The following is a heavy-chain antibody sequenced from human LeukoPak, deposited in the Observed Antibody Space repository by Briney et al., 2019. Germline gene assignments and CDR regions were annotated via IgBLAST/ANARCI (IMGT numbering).Heavy chain of an antibody. Sequence: GGSLRLSCAASGFTFRGYEMNWVRQAPGKGLEWVSTISGSGDNTYYADSVKGRFTISRDNSKNTLYLQMNSLRAEDTAVYYCARRPLTKLAFEVWGQGTMVTVSS. D-gene: IGHD4-11*01. CDR1: GFTFRGYE. V-gene: IGHV3-23*01. J-gene: IGHJ3*01. CDR2: ISGSGDNT. CDR3: ARRPLTKLAFEV.